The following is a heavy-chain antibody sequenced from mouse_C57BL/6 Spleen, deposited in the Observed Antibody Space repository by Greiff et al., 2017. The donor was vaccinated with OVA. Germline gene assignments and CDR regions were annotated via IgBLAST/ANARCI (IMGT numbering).Heavy chain of an antibody. V-gene: IGHV1-61*01. CDR2: IYPSDSET. CDR1: GYTFTSYW. Sequence: VKLMQPGAELVRPGSSVKLSCKASGYTFTSYWMDWVKQRPGQGLEWIGNIYPSDSETHYNQKFKDKATLTVDKSSSTAYMQLSSLTSEDSAVYYCARGGYGSSPYWGQGTTLTVSS. J-gene: IGHJ2*01. D-gene: IGHD1-1*01. CDR3: ARGGYGSSPY.